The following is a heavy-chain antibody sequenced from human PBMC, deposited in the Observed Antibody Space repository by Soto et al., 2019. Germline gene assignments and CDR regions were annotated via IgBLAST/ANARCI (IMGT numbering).Heavy chain of an antibody. Sequence: GGSLRLSCAASGFTFSDYYMSWIRQAPGKGLEWVSYISSSSSYTNYADSVKGRFTISRDNAKNSLYLQMNSLRAEDTAVYYCARESPPGPRYYDSSDYAHYFDYWGQGTLVTVSS. CDR2: ISSSSSYT. D-gene: IGHD3-22*01. CDR3: ARESPPGPRYYDSSDYAHYFDY. V-gene: IGHV3-11*06. J-gene: IGHJ4*02. CDR1: GFTFSDYY.